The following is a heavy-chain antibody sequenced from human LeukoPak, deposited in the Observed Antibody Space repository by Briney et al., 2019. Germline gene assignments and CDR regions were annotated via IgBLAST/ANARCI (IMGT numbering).Heavy chain of an antibody. V-gene: IGHV3-66*01. CDR3: ARAEGTAAAGTYSLDY. D-gene: IGHD6-13*01. J-gene: IGHJ4*02. CDR2: IYSGGST. Sequence: GGSLRLSCAASGFTVSSNYMSWVRQAPGKGLEWVSVIYSGGSTYYADSVKGRFTISRDNSKNTLYLQMNSLRAEDTAVYYCARAEGTAAAGTYSLDYWGLGTLVTVSS. CDR1: GFTVSSNY.